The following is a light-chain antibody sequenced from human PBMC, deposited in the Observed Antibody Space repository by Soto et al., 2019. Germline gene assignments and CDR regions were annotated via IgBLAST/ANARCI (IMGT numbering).Light chain of an antibody. CDR2: GAS. CDR1: QTVSGSY. J-gene: IGKJ3*01. V-gene: IGKV3-20*01. CDR3: QQYGNSPGFT. Sequence: EIVLTQSPGTLSLSPGERGTLSCRASQTVSGSYVAWYQQKPGQAPRLLIYGASSGATGIPDRFSGSGSGTDFTLTISRLEPEDFAVYYCQQYGNSPGFTFGPGTKVDIK.